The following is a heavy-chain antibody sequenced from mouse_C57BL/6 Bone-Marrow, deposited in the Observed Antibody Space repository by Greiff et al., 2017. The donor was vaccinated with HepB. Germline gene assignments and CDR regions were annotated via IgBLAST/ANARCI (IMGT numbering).Heavy chain of an antibody. CDR1: GYTFTSYG. CDR3: AREVYYSDYFDY. CDR2: IYPRSGNT. Sequence: QVHVKQSGAELARPGASVKLSCKASGYTFTSYGISWVKQRTGQGLEWIGEIYPRSGNTYYNEKFKGKATLTADKSSSTAYMELRSLTSEDSAVYFCAREVYYSDYFDYWGQGTTLTVSS. D-gene: IGHD1-1*02. J-gene: IGHJ2*01. V-gene: IGHV1-81*01.